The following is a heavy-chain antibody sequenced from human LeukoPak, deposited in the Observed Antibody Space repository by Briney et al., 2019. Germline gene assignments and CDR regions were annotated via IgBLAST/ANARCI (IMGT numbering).Heavy chain of an antibody. CDR3: ARVYWFGSAYFDY. Sequence: PGGSLRLSCAASGFTFSSYSMNWVRQAPGKGLEWVSSISSSSSYIYYADSVKGRFTISRDNAKNSLYLQMNSLRAEDTAVYYCARVYWFGSAYFDYWGQGTLVTVFS. D-gene: IGHD3-10*01. J-gene: IGHJ4*02. CDR1: GFTFSSYS. V-gene: IGHV3-21*01. CDR2: ISSSSSYI.